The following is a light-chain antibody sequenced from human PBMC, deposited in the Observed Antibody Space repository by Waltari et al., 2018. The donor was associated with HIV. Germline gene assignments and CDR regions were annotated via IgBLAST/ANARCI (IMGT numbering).Light chain of an antibody. Sequence: QVVLTQSPFASASLGASVKLTCTLISVHRSYAIAWHQQQSEKGPRYLMKVNGDGSHSKGDGIPDRFSGSSSGAERYLTISSLQFEDEADYYCQTWGTGIQVFGGGTKLTVL. CDR1: SVHRSYA. J-gene: IGLJ3*02. V-gene: IGLV4-69*02. CDR2: VNGDGSH. CDR3: QTWGTGIQV.